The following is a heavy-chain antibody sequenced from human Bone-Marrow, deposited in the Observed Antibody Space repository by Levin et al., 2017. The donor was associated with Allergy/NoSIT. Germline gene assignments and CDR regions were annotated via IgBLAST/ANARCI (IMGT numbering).Heavy chain of an antibody. V-gene: IGHV3-48*02. CDR2: ISSSSRTI. J-gene: IGHJ1*01. CDR1: GSTFSSYS. CDR3: ARGTGTVTPAEYFLH. Sequence: PGGSLRLSCVASGSTFSSYSMNWVRQAPGKGLEWLSYISSSSRTIYYADSVKGRFTISRDNAKDSLYLQMNNLRDDDTAVYFCARGTGTVTPAEYFLHWGQGTLVTVSS. D-gene: IGHD4-17*01.